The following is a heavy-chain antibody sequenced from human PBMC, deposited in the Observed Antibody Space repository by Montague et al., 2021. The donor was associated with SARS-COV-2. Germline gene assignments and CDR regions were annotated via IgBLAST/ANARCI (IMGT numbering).Heavy chain of an antibody. CDR2: IYYGRST. J-gene: IGHJ4*02. V-gene: IGHV4-39*01. CDR3: ARQGGDIVVVTAIRGPYYFDY. D-gene: IGHD2-21*02. Sequence: SETLSLTCTVAGGSISSSSYYWGWIRQPPGKGLEWIGTIYYGRSTYYNPSLKSRVTISVDTSKNQFSLKLSSVTAADTAVYYCARQGGDIVVVTAIRGPYYFDYWGQGTLVTVSS. CDR1: GGSISSSSYY.